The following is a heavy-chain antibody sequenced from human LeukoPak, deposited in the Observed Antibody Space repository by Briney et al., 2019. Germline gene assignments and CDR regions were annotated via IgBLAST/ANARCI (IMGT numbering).Heavy chain of an antibody. Sequence: ASVKVSCKASGYTFTSYGISWVRQAPGKGLEWMGGFDPKDGETIYAQKFQGRVTMTEDTSTDTAYMELSSLRSEDTAVYYCATRYYWIAVAGHFDYWGQGTLVTVSS. CDR3: ATRYYWIAVAGHFDY. D-gene: IGHD6-19*01. J-gene: IGHJ4*02. V-gene: IGHV1-24*01. CDR1: GYTFTSYG. CDR2: FDPKDGET.